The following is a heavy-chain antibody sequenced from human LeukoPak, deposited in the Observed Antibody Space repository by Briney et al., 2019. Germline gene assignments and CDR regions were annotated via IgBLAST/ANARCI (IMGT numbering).Heavy chain of an antibody. Sequence: SETLSLTCAVSGYSISSGYYWGRIRQPPGKGLEWIGSIYHGGSTYYNPSLKSRVTISVDTSKNQFSLKLSSVTAADTAVYYCARHLSQMMVGNWFDPWGQGTLVTVSS. CDR3: ARHLSQMMVGNWFDP. V-gene: IGHV4-38-2*01. D-gene: IGHD1-26*01. CDR2: IYHGGST. CDR1: GYSISSGYY. J-gene: IGHJ5*02.